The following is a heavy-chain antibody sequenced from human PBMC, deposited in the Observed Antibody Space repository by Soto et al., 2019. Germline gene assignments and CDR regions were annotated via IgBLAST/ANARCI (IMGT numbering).Heavy chain of an antibody. V-gene: IGHV3-7*05. CDR2: IKQDGSEK. D-gene: IGHD2-2*01. J-gene: IGHJ6*02. Sequence: GGSLRLSCAASGFTFSSYWMSWVRQAPGKGLEWVANIKQDGSEKYYVDSVKGRFTISRDNPKNSLYLQMNSLRAEDTAVYYCARDYKSYCSSTSCYYPHSGGMDVWGQGTTVTVSS. CDR1: GFTFSSYW. CDR3: ARDYKSYCSSTSCYYPHSGGMDV.